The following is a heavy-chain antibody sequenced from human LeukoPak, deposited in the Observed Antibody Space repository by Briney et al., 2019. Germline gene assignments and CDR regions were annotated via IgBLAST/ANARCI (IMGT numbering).Heavy chain of an antibody. CDR2: ISYDGSNK. J-gene: IGHJ4*02. CDR3: ARGERLLWFGELLYWDY. D-gene: IGHD3-10*01. Sequence: PGGSLRLSCAASGFSFRSYGMHWVRQAPGKGLEWVAVISYDGSNKYYADSVKGRFTISRDNSKNTLFLQMNSLRGEDTAVYYCARGERLLWFGELLYWDYWGQGTLVTVSS. V-gene: IGHV3-30*03. CDR1: GFSFRSYG.